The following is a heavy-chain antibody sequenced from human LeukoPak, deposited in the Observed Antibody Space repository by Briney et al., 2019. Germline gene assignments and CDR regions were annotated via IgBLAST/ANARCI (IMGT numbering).Heavy chain of an antibody. D-gene: IGHD2-15*01. CDR2: ISGSGGST. Sequence: PGGSLRLSCAASGFTFSSYAMSWVRQAPGKGLEWVSAISGSGGSTYYADSVKGRFTISRDNSKNTLYLQMNSLRAEDTAVYYCAKGGSCSGGSCYGFVDYWGQRTLVTVSS. J-gene: IGHJ4*02. V-gene: IGHV3-23*01. CDR3: AKGGSCSGGSCYGFVDY. CDR1: GFTFSSYA.